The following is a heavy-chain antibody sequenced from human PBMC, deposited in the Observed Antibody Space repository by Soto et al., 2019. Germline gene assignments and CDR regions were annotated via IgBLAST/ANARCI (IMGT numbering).Heavy chain of an antibody. CDR3: GHRGSGRSGWSLGGGDYFDY. D-gene: IGHD6-19*01. CDR1: GFSLNTSGVG. Sequence: QITLKESGPTLVKPTQTLTLTCTFSGFSLNTSGVGVGWIRQPPAKALEWLALVYWNDDKRSRPSLKSRLTIPKGTSKNLGVPNIDNLGPAETARYLFGHRGSGRSGWSLGGGDYFDYWGQGTLVTVSS. V-gene: IGHV2-5*01. CDR2: VYWNDDK. J-gene: IGHJ4*02.